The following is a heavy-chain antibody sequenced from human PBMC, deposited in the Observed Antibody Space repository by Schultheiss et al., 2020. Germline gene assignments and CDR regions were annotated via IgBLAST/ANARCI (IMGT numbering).Heavy chain of an antibody. V-gene: IGHV4-39*07. CDR3: ARGPLAVAGTAFDY. CDR1: GGSISSSSYY. D-gene: IGHD6-19*01. J-gene: IGHJ4*02. Sequence: SETLSLTCTVSGGSISSSSYYWGWIRQPPGKGLEWIGSIYYSGSTYYNPSLKSRVTISVDTSKNQFSLKLSSVTAADTAVYYCARGPLAVAGTAFDYWGQGTLVTVSS. CDR2: IYYSGST.